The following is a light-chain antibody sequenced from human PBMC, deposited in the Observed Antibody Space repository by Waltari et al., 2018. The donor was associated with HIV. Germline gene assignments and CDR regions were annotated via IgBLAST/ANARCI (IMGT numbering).Light chain of an antibody. J-gene: IGLJ3*02. CDR2: RNN. CDR3: AAWDDSLSGLV. Sequence: QSVLTQPPSASGTPGQRVTISCSRSSHPLGSNYVYWYQQLPGTAPKLLIYRNNQRPSGVPDRFSGSKSGTSASLAISGLRSEDETNYYCAAWDDSLSGLVFGGGTKLTVL. V-gene: IGLV1-47*01. CDR1: SHPLGSNY.